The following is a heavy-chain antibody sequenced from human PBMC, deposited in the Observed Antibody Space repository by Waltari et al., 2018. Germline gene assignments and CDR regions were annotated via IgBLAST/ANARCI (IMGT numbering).Heavy chain of an antibody. D-gene: IGHD1-1*01. Sequence: EVQLVQSGAEVKKSGESLKISCKSSGYSFGSFYLAWVRQMPGKGLEWMGIIYPGDSDTRYSPSFQGQVTISVDRSINTAYLQWGSLKATDTAMYYCARLRQPASYYYGMDVWGQGTTITVSS. J-gene: IGHJ6*02. CDR2: IYPGDSDT. V-gene: IGHV5-51*01. CDR1: GYSFGSFY. CDR3: ARLRQPASYYYGMDV.